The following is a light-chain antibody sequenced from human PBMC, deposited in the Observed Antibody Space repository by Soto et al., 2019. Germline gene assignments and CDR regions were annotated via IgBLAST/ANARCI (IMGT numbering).Light chain of an antibody. CDR1: SSNIARRS. CDR2: SSD. J-gene: IGLJ3*02. V-gene: IGLV1-44*01. Sequence: QSVLTQPPSASATPGQRVTISCSGSSSNIARRSVCWYQQLPGTAPKLLMYSSDLRPSGVPDRFSGPQAGTTASLAISGVQSKCEDEYSGSTWHDSLNGWVFGGGPKLTVL. CDR3: STWHDSLNGWV.